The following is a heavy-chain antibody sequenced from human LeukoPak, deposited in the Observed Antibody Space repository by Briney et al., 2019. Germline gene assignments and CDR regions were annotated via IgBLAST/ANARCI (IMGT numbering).Heavy chain of an antibody. Sequence: GGSLRLSCAASGFTFSSYSMNWVRQAPGKGLEWVSSISSSSSYIYYAHSVKGRFTISRDNAKNSLYLQMNSLRAEDTAVYYCARVGPHKAYFDYWGQGTLVTVSS. CDR3: ARVGPHKAYFDY. CDR1: GFTFSSYS. J-gene: IGHJ4*02. V-gene: IGHV3-21*01. CDR2: ISSSSSYI.